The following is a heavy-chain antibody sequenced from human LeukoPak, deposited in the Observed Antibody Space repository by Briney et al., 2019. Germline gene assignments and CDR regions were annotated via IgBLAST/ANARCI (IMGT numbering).Heavy chain of an antibody. V-gene: IGHV4-34*01. Sequence: PSETLSLTCAVYGGSFSDYYWNSIRQPPGKGLEWIGEINHSGTTNYNPSLKSRVTISVDTSKNQFSLRLSAVTAADTAVYHCARGLRLPSRSTPAVPHVWGKGTTVTVSA. D-gene: IGHD2/OR15-2a*01. CDR3: ARGLRLPSRSTPAVPHV. J-gene: IGHJ6*04. CDR1: GGSFSDYY. CDR2: INHSGTT.